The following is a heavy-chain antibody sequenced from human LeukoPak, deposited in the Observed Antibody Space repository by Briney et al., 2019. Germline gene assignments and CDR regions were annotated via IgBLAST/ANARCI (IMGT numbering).Heavy chain of an antibody. J-gene: IGHJ5*02. CDR3: ARGVDTAMTNNWFDP. V-gene: IGHV1-2*02. CDR2: INPNSGGT. D-gene: IGHD5-18*01. Sequence: ASVKVSCKASGYTFTGYYMHWVRQAPGQGLKWMGWINPNSGGTNYAQKFQGRVTMTRDTSISTAYMELSRLRSDDTAVYYCARGVDTAMTNNWFDPWGQGTLVTVSS. CDR1: GYTFTGYY.